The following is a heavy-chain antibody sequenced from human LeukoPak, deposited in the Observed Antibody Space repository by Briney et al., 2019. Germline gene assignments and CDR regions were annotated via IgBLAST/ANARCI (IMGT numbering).Heavy chain of an antibody. Sequence: GGSLRLSCAASGFIFSDHYMTWIRQAPGKGLEWVAHIENNGDKTFYADSVKGRFSISRDNTKNLVSLQMDKLRAEDTAVYYCVREEDFYMDVWGRGTTVTVSS. V-gene: IGHV3-11*01. CDR3: VREEDFYMDV. J-gene: IGHJ6*03. CDR1: GFIFSDHY. CDR2: IENNGDKT.